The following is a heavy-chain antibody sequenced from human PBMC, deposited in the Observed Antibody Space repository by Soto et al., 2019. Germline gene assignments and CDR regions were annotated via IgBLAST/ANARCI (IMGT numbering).Heavy chain of an antibody. Sequence: QVQLQESGPGLVKPSQTLSLTCTVSGGSISSGGYYWNWIRQHPGKGLEWIGHIYYSGTTYYNPSLKTRVTITVDTSKNQFSQKLSSVTAADTAVYYCAASCVGCGGFNYYGMDVWGQGTTVTVSS. D-gene: IGHD2-21*01. CDR1: GGSISSGGYY. CDR3: AASCVGCGGFNYYGMDV. J-gene: IGHJ6*02. CDR2: IYYSGTT. V-gene: IGHV4-31*03.